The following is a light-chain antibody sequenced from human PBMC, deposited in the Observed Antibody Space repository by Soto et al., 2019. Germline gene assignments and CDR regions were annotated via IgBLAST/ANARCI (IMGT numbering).Light chain of an antibody. CDR2: DVS. CDR3: CSYAGSYTLYV. CDR1: SSDVGGYNY. J-gene: IGLJ1*01. Sequence: QSALTQPRSVSGSPGQSVTISCTGTSSDVGGYNYVSWYQQHPGKAPKLMIYDVSKRPSGVPDRFSGSKSGNTASLTISGLQAEDEADYYCCSYAGSYTLYVFGTGNKLT. V-gene: IGLV2-11*01.